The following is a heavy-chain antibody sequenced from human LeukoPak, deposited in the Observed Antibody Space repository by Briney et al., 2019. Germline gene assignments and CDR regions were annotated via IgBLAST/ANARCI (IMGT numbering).Heavy chain of an antibody. CDR2: MYNRGST. J-gene: IGHJ3*02. CDR3: STNAEPSGRDAFDI. V-gene: IGHV4-4*08. CDR1: GVSISSYQ. D-gene: IGHD1-14*01. Sequence: SETLSLTCTVSGVSISSYQWSWIRQPPGKGLECIVYMYNRGSTDYNPSFTSRVTLSVGTCQNQFSFELSPATAPDAAVYYYSTNAEPSGRDAFDIWGQGTMVTVSS.